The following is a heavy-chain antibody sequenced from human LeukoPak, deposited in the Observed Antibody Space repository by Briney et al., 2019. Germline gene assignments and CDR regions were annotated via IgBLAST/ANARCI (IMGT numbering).Heavy chain of an antibody. CDR1: GGSISSSNW. Sequence: SETLSLTCAVSGGSISSSNWWSWVRQPPGKGLEWIGEINHSGSTNYNPSLKSRVTISVDTSKNQFSLKLSSVTAADTAVYYCARLFRYYYDSSYWGQGTMVTVSS. V-gene: IGHV4-4*02. CDR3: ARLFRYYYDSSY. J-gene: IGHJ3*01. CDR2: INHSGST. D-gene: IGHD3-22*01.